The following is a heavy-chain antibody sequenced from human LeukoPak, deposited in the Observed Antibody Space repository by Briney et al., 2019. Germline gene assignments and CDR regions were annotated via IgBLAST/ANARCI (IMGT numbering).Heavy chain of an antibody. V-gene: IGHV4-34*01. D-gene: IGHD1-26*01. CDR3: ARGAPSPLVGATTGRAFDY. Sequence: PSETLSLTCAVYGGSFSGDYWSWIRQPPGKGLEWIGEINHSGSTNYNPSLKSRVTISVDTSKNQFSLKLSSVTAADTAVYYCARGAPSPLVGATTGRAFDYWGQGTLVTVSS. CDR1: GGSFSGDY. J-gene: IGHJ4*02. CDR2: INHSGST.